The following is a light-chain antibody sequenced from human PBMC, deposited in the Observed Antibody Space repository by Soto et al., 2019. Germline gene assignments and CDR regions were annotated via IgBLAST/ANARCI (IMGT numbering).Light chain of an antibody. CDR3: QQYYSYPCT. Sequence: AIRMTQSPSSLSASTGDRVTITCRASQGISSYLAWYQQKPGKAPKLLIYAASTLQSGVPSRFSGSGSGTDFTLTISCLQSEDFATYYCQQYYSYPCTVGPGTKVDSK. CDR1: QGISSY. V-gene: IGKV1-8*01. CDR2: AAS. J-gene: IGKJ3*01.